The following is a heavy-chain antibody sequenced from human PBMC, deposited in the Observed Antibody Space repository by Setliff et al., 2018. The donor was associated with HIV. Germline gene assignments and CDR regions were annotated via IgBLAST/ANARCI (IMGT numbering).Heavy chain of an antibody. CDR3: ARGLAGGIAKELDY. J-gene: IGHJ4*02. D-gene: IGHD1-26*01. CDR2: IIPMFDIP. Sequence: SVKVSCKASGNTFSSYGITWVRQAPGQGLEWMGGIIPMFDIPDYAQKFQGRVTLTADESTSTVYMEVRSLRSEDTAVYYCARGLAGGIAKELDYWGQGTLVTVSS. CDR1: GNTFSSYG. V-gene: IGHV1-69*13.